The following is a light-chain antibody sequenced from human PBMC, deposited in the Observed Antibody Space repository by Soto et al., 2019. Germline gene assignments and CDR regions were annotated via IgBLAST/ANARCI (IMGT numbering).Light chain of an antibody. CDR2: KAS. CDR3: QQYNSYSALN. V-gene: IGKV1-5*03. J-gene: IGKJ4*01. CDR1: QSISSW. Sequence: DIHMTQSPSTLSASVRDRVTITCRASQSISSWLAWYQQKPGKAPKPLIYKASRLESGVPSRFSGSGSGTEFTLTISSLQPDDFATYYCQQYNSYSALNFGGGTKV.